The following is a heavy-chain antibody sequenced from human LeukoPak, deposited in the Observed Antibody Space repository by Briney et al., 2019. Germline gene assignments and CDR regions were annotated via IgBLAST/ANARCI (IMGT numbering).Heavy chain of an antibody. V-gene: IGHV3-74*01. J-gene: IGHJ5*02. CDR3: ARDPSIGGDTAMVTDNWFDP. CDR1: GFTFSSYW. CDR2: INSDGSST. Sequence: GGSLRLSCAASGFTFSSYWMHWVRQAPGKGLVWVSRINSDGSSTSYADSVKGRFTISRDDAKNTLYPQMNSLRAEDTAVYYCARDPSIGGDTAMVTDNWFDPWGQGTLVTVSS. D-gene: IGHD5-18*01.